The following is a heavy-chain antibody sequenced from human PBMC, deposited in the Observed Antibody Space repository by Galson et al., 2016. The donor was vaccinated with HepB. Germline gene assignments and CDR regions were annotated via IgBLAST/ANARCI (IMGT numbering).Heavy chain of an antibody. CDR1: EFTFSGYT. CDR2: ISGSGEYI. V-gene: IGHV3-21*01. CDR3: AREMHYDDVWGSYPSPSYYGMGV. J-gene: IGHJ6*02. Sequence: SLRLSCAASEFTFSGYTMNWVRQAPGKGLEWVSSISGSGEYIYYAASVKGRFTISRDNAKNSLSLHMNSLRAEDTAVYYCAREMHYDDVWGSYPSPSYYGMGVWGQGTTVTVSS. D-gene: IGHD3-16*01.